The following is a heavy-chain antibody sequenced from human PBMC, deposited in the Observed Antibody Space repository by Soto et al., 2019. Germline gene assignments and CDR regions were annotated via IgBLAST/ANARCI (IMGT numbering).Heavy chain of an antibody. D-gene: IGHD2-8*01. CDR3: ARTPPPPPVYAPGAYWYFDL. CDR1: GFTFSSYG. CDR2: IWYDGSNK. V-gene: IGHV3-33*01. Sequence: QVQLVESGGGVVQPGRSLRLSCAASGFTFSSYGMHWVRQAPGKGLEWVAVIWYDGSNKYYADSVKGRFTISRDNSKNTLYLQMHSLRAEDTAVYYCARTPPPPPVYAPGAYWYFDLWGRGTLVTVSS. J-gene: IGHJ2*01.